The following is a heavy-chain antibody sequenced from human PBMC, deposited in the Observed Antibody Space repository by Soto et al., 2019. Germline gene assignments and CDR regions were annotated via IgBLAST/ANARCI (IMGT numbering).Heavy chain of an antibody. D-gene: IGHD5-12*01. CDR1: GGTISSYD. CDR3: ARHAYSGYVGY. V-gene: IGHV4-59*08. J-gene: IGHJ4*02. CDR2: IYYSGST. Sequence: SETLSLTSTVSGGTISSYDWSWIRQPPGKGLEWIGYIYYSGSTNYNPSLKSRVTISVDTSKNQFSLKLSSVTAADTAVYYCARHAYSGYVGYWGQGTLVTVSS.